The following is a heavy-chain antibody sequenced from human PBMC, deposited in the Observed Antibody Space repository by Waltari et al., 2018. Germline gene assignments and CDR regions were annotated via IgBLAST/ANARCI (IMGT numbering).Heavy chain of an antibody. J-gene: IGHJ4*02. CDR3: AFAGVTTYSGSLDY. CDR2: IVPILDMA. V-gene: IGHV1-69*02. D-gene: IGHD1-26*01. Sequence: QVQLVQSGAEVKKPGSSVTVSCKASGGTFSTYPISWVRQAPGQGLEWMGRIVPILDMANYAQKFQGRVTITADKSTSTAYIELNSLRSEDTAIYYCAFAGVTTYSGSLDYWGQGTLVTVSS. CDR1: GGTFSTYP.